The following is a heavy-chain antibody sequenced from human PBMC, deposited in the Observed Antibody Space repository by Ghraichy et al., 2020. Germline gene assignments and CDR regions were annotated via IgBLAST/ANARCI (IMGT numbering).Heavy chain of an antibody. CDR1: GFTLGGSA. Sequence: GESLNISCATSGFTLGGSAIHWVRQASGKGLEWVGRIRSKANNYATAYAASVKGRFTISRDDSKNTAYLQMNSLKTEETAVYYCAAERYCSGGGCSHPTYWFDPWGQGTLVTVSS. CDR3: AAERYCSGGGCSHPTYWFDP. V-gene: IGHV3-73*01. CDR2: IRSKANNYAT. J-gene: IGHJ5*02. D-gene: IGHD2-15*01.